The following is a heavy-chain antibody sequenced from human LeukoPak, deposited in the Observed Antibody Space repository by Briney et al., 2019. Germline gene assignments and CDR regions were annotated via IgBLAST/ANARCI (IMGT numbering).Heavy chain of an antibody. V-gene: IGHV3-7*01. CDR1: GFTFSNAW. Sequence: GGSLRLSCAASGFTFSNAWMSWVRQAPGEGLEWVANINEDGSAKYSMDSVKGRFSISRDNAKNSLYLQMNSLRAEDTAMYYCARVRVIVPGSFDYFDSWGQGTLVTVSS. J-gene: IGHJ4*02. D-gene: IGHD2/OR15-2a*01. CDR2: INEDGSAK. CDR3: ARVRVIVPGSFDYFDS.